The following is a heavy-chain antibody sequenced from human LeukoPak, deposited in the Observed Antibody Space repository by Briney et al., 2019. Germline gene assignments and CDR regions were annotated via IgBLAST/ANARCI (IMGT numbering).Heavy chain of an antibody. V-gene: IGHV4-61*02. J-gene: IGHJ6*03. Sequence: SETLSLTCTVSGGSISSGRYYWSWIRQPAGKGLEWIGRIYTSGSTNYNPSLKSRATISVDTSKNQFSLKLSSVTAADTAVYYCARADCSSTSCPFLYYYYMDVWGKGTTVTVSS. CDR1: GGSISSGRYY. CDR3: ARADCSSTSCPFLYYYYMDV. D-gene: IGHD2-2*01. CDR2: IYTSGST.